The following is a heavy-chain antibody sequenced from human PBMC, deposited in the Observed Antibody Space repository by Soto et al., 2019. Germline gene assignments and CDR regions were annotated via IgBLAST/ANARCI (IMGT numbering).Heavy chain of an antibody. CDR2: IYWDDSK. J-gene: IGHJ4*02. D-gene: IGHD1-26*01. CDR1: GFSLPTDTVG. CDR3: AHAYGGRSLY. V-gene: IGHV2-5*02. Sequence: QITLKESSPTLVKPTQTITLTCTFSGFSLPTDTVGVGWIRQPPGKALEWLAVIYWDDSKTYRPSLKSRLTITKDTSKNQVALTMTDMDPVDTATYYCAHAYGGRSLYWGPGTLVTVSS.